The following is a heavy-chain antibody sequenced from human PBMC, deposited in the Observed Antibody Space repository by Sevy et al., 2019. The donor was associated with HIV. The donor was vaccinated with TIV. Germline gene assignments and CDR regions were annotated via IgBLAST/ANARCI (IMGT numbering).Heavy chain of an antibody. Sequence: GGSLRLSCAASGFTFSSYGMHWVRQAPGKGLEWVAVIYYDGNNKYYADSVKGRFTISRDNSKNTLYLQMNSLRAEDTVVYYCARDSNDYGDYRLSYYFDYWGQGTLVTVSS. J-gene: IGHJ4*02. CDR3: ARDSNDYGDYRLSYYFDY. D-gene: IGHD4-17*01. V-gene: IGHV3-33*01. CDR2: IYYDGNNK. CDR1: GFTFSSYG.